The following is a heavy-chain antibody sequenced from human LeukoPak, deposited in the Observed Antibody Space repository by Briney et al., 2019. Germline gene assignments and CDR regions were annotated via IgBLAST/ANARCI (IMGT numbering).Heavy chain of an antibody. J-gene: IGHJ3*02. CDR3: ARVVYCSGGSCQIFAFDI. D-gene: IGHD2-15*01. Sequence: GGSLRLSCAASGLTFSDYYMSWIRQAPGKGLEWVSYISSTGSTIFYADSVKGRFIISRDNAKNSLYLQMNSLRAEDTAVYYCARVVYCSGGSCQIFAFDIWGQGTMVTVSS. CDR1: GLTFSDYY. V-gene: IGHV3-11*01. CDR2: ISSTGSTI.